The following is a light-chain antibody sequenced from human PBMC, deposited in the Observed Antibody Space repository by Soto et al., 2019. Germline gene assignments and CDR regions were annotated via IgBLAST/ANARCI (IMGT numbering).Light chain of an antibody. CDR2: AVS. Sequence: QPVLTQPASVSGSPGQSITISCTGTPSDVGGYNHVSWYQHSPGKAPKLILFAVSDRPSGVSHRFSGSKSGNTASLTISGLQAEDEADYYCCSYTSLSTVVFGGGTKLTVL. CDR1: PSDVGGYNH. V-gene: IGLV2-14*01. J-gene: IGLJ2*01. CDR3: CSYTSLSTVV.